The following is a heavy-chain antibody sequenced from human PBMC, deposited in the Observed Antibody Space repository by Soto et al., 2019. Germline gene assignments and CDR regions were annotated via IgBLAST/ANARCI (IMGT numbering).Heavy chain of an antibody. Sequence: QLQLQESGSGLVKPSQTLSLTCAVSGASISSGGYSWSWIRQPPGKGLEWIGYIYHSGSTYYNPSLKSRVTISVDRSENQFSLKLSSVTAADTAVYYCARATVTRVDYWGQGTLVTVSS. CDR1: GASISSGGYS. V-gene: IGHV4-30-2*01. CDR2: IYHSGST. CDR3: ARATVTRVDY. J-gene: IGHJ4*02. D-gene: IGHD4-17*01.